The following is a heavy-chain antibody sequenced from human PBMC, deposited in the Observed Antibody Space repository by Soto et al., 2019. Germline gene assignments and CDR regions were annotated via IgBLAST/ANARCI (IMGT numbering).Heavy chain of an antibody. V-gene: IGHV4-59*01. CDR1: GGSISSYY. Sequence: SETLSLTCTVSGGSISSYYWSWIRQPPGKGLEWIGYIYYSGSTNYNPSLKSRVTISVDTSKNQFSLKLSSVTAADTAVYYCARAEGTTGTIGWDYYGMDVWGQGTTVTVSS. J-gene: IGHJ6*02. CDR3: ARAEGTTGTIGWDYYGMDV. D-gene: IGHD1-1*01. CDR2: IYYSGST.